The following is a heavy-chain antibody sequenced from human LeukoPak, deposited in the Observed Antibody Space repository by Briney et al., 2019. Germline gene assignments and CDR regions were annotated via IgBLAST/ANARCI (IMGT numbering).Heavy chain of an antibody. CDR1: GGSISSGGYY. J-gene: IGHJ3*02. CDR2: IYHSGST. D-gene: IGHD5-12*01. Sequence: SETLSLTCTVSGGSISSGGYYWSWIRQPPGKGLEWIGYIYHSGSTYYNPSLKSRVTISVDRSKNQFSLKLSSVTAADTAVYYCARWGRGYEPDTFDIWGQGTMVTVSS. V-gene: IGHV4-30-2*01. CDR3: ARWGRGYEPDTFDI.